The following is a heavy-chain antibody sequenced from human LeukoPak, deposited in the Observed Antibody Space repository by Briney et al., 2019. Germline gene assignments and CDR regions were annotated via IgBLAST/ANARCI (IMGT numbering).Heavy chain of an antibody. J-gene: IGHJ4*02. Sequence: PGGSLRLSCAASGFTFSSYSMNWVRQAPGKGLEWVSHISSSSGPIYYADSVKGRFTISRDNAKNSLYLQMSSLRAEDTAVYYCAREGLGDDSSGYYYVNFDYWGQGTLVTVSS. CDR1: GFTFSSYS. CDR2: ISSSSGPI. D-gene: IGHD3-22*01. V-gene: IGHV3-48*01. CDR3: AREGLGDDSSGYYYVNFDY.